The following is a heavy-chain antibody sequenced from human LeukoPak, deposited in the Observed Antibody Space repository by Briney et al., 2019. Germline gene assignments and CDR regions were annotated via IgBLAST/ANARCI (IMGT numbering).Heavy chain of an antibody. D-gene: IGHD3-22*01. J-gene: IGHJ3*02. Sequence: GGSLRLSCAASGFTFSSYWRTWVRQAPGKGLEWVANIKEDGSEKNYLESMKGRFTISRDNAKNSLYLQMNSLRAEDTAIYYCARYYYNNDGYSEDAFDIWGQGTMVTVSS. CDR3: ARYYYNNDGYSEDAFDI. CDR1: GFTFSSYW. CDR2: IKEDGSEK. V-gene: IGHV3-7*01.